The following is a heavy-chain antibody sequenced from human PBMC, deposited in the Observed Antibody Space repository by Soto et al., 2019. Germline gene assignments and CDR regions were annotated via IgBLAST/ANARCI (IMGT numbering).Heavy chain of an antibody. D-gene: IGHD2-2*01. Sequence: QVQLVQSGTEVKEPGASVKVSCKASGYTFTRYGISWVRQAPGQGLEWMAWTSANNDNTNYAEKVQGRVTLTTDTSTGTAYMELRSLRSEDTAVYYCARDERGTCTGTNCYYFDYWGQGTLVTVSS. CDR2: TSANNDNT. CDR1: GYTFTRYG. J-gene: IGHJ4*02. V-gene: IGHV1-18*04. CDR3: ARDERGTCTGTNCYYFDY.